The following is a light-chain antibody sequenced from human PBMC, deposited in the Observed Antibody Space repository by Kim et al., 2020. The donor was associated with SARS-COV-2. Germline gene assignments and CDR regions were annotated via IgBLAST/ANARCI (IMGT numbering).Light chain of an antibody. CDR3: QAWDSSTA. V-gene: IGLV3-1*01. CDR1: KLGDKY. J-gene: IGLJ2*01. Sequence: VAESPGQTASITCSGDKLGDKYACWYQQKPGQSPVLVIYQDSKRPSGIPERFSGSNSGNTATLTISGTQAMDEDDYYCQAWDSSTAFGGGTQLTVL. CDR2: QDS.